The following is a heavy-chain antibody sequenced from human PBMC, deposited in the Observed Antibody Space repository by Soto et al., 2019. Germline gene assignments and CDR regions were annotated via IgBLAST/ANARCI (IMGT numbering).Heavy chain of an antibody. J-gene: IGHJ4*02. CDR1: GYTFTSYG. D-gene: IGHD2-8*01. V-gene: IGHV1-18*01. CDR3: ARERPPSDCTNGVCYQYYFDY. Sequence: ASVKVSCKASGYTFTSYGISWVRQAPGQGLEWMGWISAYNGNTNYAQKLQGRVTMTTDTSTSTAYMELRSLRSDDTAVYYCARERPPSDCTNGVCYQYYFDYWGQGTLVTVSS. CDR2: ISAYNGNT.